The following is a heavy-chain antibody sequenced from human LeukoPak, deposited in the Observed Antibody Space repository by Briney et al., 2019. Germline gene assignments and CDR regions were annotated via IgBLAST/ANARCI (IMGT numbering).Heavy chain of an antibody. J-gene: IGHJ3*02. CDR2: ISGSGGST. D-gene: IGHD3-22*01. CDR1: GFTFSSYA. Sequence: PGGSLRPSCAASGFTFSSYAMSWVRQAPGKGLEWVSAISGSGGSTYYADSVKGRFTISRDNSKNTLYLQMNSLRAEDTAVYYCAKSSSGYFDAFDIWGQGTMVTVSS. CDR3: AKSSSGYFDAFDI. V-gene: IGHV3-23*01.